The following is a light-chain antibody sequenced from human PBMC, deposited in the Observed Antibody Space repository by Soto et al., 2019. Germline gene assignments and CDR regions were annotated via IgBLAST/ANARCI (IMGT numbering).Light chain of an antibody. J-gene: IGLJ2*01. V-gene: IGLV1-44*01. Sequence: QSVLTQPPSASGTPGQRVAISCSGSSSNIGSNPVNWYQQLPGTAPKPLIYFNDQLPSGVPDRFSGSKSGTSASLAISGLQSEDEADYYCATWDDSLNGLVFGGGTQLTVL. CDR3: ATWDDSLNGLV. CDR2: FND. CDR1: SSNIGSNP.